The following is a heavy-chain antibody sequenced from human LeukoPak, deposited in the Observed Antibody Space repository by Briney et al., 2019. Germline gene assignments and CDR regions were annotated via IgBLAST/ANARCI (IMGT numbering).Heavy chain of an antibody. J-gene: IGHJ4*02. CDR3: ARSNLAAARPTHFDY. D-gene: IGHD6-6*01. Sequence: GASVKVSCKASGYTFTNFYMHWVRQAPGQGLEWMGIINPRGGSASSAQKFQGRVTMTRDTSTSTAYMELSSLRSEDTAVYYCARSNLAAARPTHFDYWGQGTLVTVSS. CDR2: INPRGGSA. CDR1: GYTFTNFY. V-gene: IGHV1-46*01.